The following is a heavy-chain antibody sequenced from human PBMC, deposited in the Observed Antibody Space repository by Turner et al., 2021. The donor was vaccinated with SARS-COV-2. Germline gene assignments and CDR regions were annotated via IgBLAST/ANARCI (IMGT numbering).Heavy chain of an antibody. CDR3: ARGHVPAASNFYYYYYYGMDV. V-gene: IGHV3-53*01. J-gene: IGHJ6*02. Sequence: EVQLVESGGGLIQPGGSLRLSCAASGFTVSSNYMSWVRQAPGKGLAWVSVIYSGGSTYYADSVKGRFTISRDNSKNTLYLQMNSLRAEDTAVYYCARGHVPAASNFYYYYYYGMDVWGQGTTVTVSS. CDR1: GFTVSSNY. CDR2: IYSGGST. D-gene: IGHD2-2*01.